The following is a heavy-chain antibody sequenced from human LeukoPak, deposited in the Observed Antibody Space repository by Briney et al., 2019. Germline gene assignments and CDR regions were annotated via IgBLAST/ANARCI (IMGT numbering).Heavy chain of an antibody. CDR2: INHSGST. Sequence: NPSETLSLTCTVYGGSFSAYYWSWIRQPPGKGLEWIGEINHSGSTNYNPSLASRVTISVDTSKNQFSLKLSSVTAADTAVYYCAELAAAGTLFDYWGRGTLVTVSS. D-gene: IGHD6-13*01. J-gene: IGHJ4*02. V-gene: IGHV4-34*01. CDR3: AELAAAGTLFDY. CDR1: GGSFSAYY.